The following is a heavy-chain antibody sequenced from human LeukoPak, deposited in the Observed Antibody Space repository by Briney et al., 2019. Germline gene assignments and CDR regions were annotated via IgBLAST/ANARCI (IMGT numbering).Heavy chain of an antibody. CDR2: VNHSGST. CDR1: GGSFSGYY. CDR3: ARRCWLQLKSFDY. Sequence: KPSETLSLTCAVYGGSFSGYYWSWIRQPPGKGLEWIGEVNHSGSTNYNPSLKSRVTISVDTSKNQFSLKLSSVTAADTAVYYCARRCWLQLKSFDYWGQGTLVTVSS. J-gene: IGHJ4*02. V-gene: IGHV4-34*01. D-gene: IGHD5-24*01.